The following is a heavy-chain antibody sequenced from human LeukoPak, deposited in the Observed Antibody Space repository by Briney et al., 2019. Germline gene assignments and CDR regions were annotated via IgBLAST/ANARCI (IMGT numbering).Heavy chain of an antibody. CDR2: IIPIFGTA. V-gene: IGHV1-69*05. J-gene: IGHJ5*02. D-gene: IGHD3-22*01. CDR3: ARDYYDSSGYYYQNWFDP. CDR1: GGTFISYA. Sequence: ASVKVSCKAAGGTFISYAISWVGRAPGQGREGRGGIIPIFGTANYAQKSQGRVTITTDESTSTAYMELSSLRSEDTAVYYCARDYYDSSGYYYQNWFDPWGQGTLVTVSS.